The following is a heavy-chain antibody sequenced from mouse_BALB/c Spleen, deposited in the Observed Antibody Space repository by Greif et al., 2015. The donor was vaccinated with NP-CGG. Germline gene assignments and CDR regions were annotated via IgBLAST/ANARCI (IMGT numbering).Heavy chain of an antibody. V-gene: IGHV2-5*01. CDR3: AVNWDYAMDY. Sequence: VKLMESGPGLVQPSQSLSITCTVSGFSLTSYGVHWVRQSPGKGLEWLGVIWRGGSTDYNAAFMSRLSITKDNSKSQVVFKMNSLQADDTAIYYCAVNWDYAMDYWGQGTSVTVSS. J-gene: IGHJ4*01. CDR2: IWRGGST. D-gene: IGHD4-1*02. CDR1: GFSLTSYG.